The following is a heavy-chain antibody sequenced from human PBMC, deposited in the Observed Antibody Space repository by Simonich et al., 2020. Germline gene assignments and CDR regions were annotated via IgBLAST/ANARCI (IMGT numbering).Heavy chain of an antibody. J-gene: IGHJ3*02. CDR3: AREDLTGDAFDI. V-gene: IGHV3-30*07. Sequence: QVQLVESGGGVVQPGRSLRLSCAASGFTFSSYAMHWVRQAPGKGHRRVAVISYDGSKKYYADSVKGRFTISRDNSKNTLYLQMNSLRAEDTAVYYCAREDLTGDAFDIWGQGTMVTVSS. CDR1: GFTFSSYA. CDR2: ISYDGSKK. D-gene: IGHD7-27*01.